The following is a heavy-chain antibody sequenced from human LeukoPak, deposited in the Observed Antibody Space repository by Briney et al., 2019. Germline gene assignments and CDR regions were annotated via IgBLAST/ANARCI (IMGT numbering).Heavy chain of an antibody. CDR1: GFTFSSYG. J-gene: IGHJ4*02. CDR2: ISYDGSNK. D-gene: IGHD1-20*01. V-gene: IGHV3-30*03. Sequence: PGRSLRLSCAASGFTFSSYGMHWVRQAPGKGLEWVAVISYDGSNKYYADSVKGRFTISRDNSKNTLYLQMNSLRAEDTAVYYCAAITGTTDGDYWGQGTLVTVSS. CDR3: AAITGTTDGDY.